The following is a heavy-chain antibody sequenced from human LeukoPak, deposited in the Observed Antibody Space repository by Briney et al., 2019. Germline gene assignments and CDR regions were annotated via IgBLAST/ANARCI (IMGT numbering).Heavy chain of an antibody. Sequence: PGGSLRLSCAASGFTFSSYSMNWVRQAPGKGLEWVSSISSSSSYIYYADSVKGRFTISRDNAKNSLYLQMNSLRAEDTAVYYCAGEPYYYDSSGPVFDYWGRGTLVTVSS. CDR3: AGEPYYYDSSGPVFDY. CDR1: GFTFSSYS. V-gene: IGHV3-21*01. D-gene: IGHD3-22*01. J-gene: IGHJ4*02. CDR2: ISSSSSYI.